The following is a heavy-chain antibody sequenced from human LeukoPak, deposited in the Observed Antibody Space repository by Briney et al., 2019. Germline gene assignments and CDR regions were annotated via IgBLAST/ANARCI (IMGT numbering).Heavy chain of an antibody. Sequence: GGSLRLSCEASGFTFSIYEVNWVRQAPGKGLEWLSHISDSGSSTHYADSVKGRFTISRDNSKNSLYLEMNSLRVEDTAIYYCARDATTAIGTVYMDVWGKGTTVTVSS. V-gene: IGHV3-48*03. CDR3: ARDATTAIGTVYMDV. CDR1: GFTFSIYE. J-gene: IGHJ6*03. D-gene: IGHD1-1*01. CDR2: ISDSGSST.